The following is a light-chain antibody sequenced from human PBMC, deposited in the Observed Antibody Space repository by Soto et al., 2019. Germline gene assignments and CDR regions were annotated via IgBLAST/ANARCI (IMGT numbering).Light chain of an antibody. CDR2: DAS. Sequence: DIQMTHSPSTLSASVGDRVTITCRASQSISSWLAWYQQKPGKAPKFLIYDASNLESGVPSRFSGSGSGTEFTLTISSLQPDDFATYYCQQYSSYWTFGQRSKVEIX. J-gene: IGKJ1*01. CDR1: QSISSW. V-gene: IGKV1-5*01. CDR3: QQYSSYWT.